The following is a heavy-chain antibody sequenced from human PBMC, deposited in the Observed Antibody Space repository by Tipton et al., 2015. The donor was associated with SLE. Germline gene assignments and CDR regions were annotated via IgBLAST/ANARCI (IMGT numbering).Heavy chain of an antibody. Sequence: SLRLSCAASGFTFSGSAMHWVRQASGKGLEWVGRIRSKANSYATAYAASVKGRFTISRDDSKNTAYLQMNSLKTEDTAVYYCARDRPTNYNWNNEGYWYFDLWGRGTLVTVSS. D-gene: IGHD1/OR15-1a*01. V-gene: IGHV3-73*01. CDR3: ARDRPTNYNWNNEGYWYFDL. CDR1: GFTFSGSA. J-gene: IGHJ2*01. CDR2: IRSKANSYAT.